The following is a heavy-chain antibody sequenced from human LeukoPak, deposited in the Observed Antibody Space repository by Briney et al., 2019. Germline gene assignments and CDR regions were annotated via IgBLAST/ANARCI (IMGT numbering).Heavy chain of an antibody. J-gene: IGHJ4*02. Sequence: GTSLRLSCAASGFTFSSYVMHWVRQAPGKGLEWVAFISYDGRNNNYADSVKGRFTISRDNSKNTLYLQMNSLKPEDTAVYYCARGGEFQLLYGSDYWGQGTLVSVSA. CDR3: ARGGEFQLLYGSDY. CDR2: ISYDGRNN. CDR1: GFTFSSYV. V-gene: IGHV3-30*04. D-gene: IGHD2-2*02.